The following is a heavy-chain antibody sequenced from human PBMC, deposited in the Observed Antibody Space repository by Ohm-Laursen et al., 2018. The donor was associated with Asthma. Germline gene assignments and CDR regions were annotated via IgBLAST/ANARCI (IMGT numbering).Heavy chain of an antibody. V-gene: IGHV4-59*12. Sequence: GTLSLTCTVSGGSISRDYWSWIRQPPGKGLEWIGYIDYSGSSNDNPSLKSRVTISVDKSKNQFSLKLSSVTAADTAVYYCARAQAYYDFWSGYYSWFDPWGQGTLVTVSS. CDR3: ARAQAYYDFWSGYYSWFDP. CDR2: IDYSGSS. D-gene: IGHD3-3*01. CDR1: GGSISRDY. J-gene: IGHJ5*02.